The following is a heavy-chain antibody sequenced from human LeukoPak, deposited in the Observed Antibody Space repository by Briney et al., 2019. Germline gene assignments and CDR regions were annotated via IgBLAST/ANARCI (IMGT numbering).Heavy chain of an antibody. CDR1: GGSFSDYF. V-gene: IGHV4-34*01. D-gene: IGHD5-18*01. CDR2: INHSGDT. Sequence: SETLSLTCAVYGGSFSDYFWSWIRQPPGKGLEWIGEINHSGDTKYNPSLKSRVTISVDTSKNQFSLKVSSVTAADTAVYYCARIQLWPLHYFDYWGQGTLVTVSS. J-gene: IGHJ4*02. CDR3: ARIQLWPLHYFDY.